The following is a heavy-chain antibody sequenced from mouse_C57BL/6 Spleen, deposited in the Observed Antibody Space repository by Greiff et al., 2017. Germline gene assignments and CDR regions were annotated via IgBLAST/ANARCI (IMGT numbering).Heavy chain of an antibody. CDR3: ARGAYYYGSSRYYFDY. CDR2: IDPSDSYT. Sequence: QVQLKQPGAELVKPGASVKLSCKASGYTFTSYWMQWVKQRPGQGLEWIGEIDPSDSYTNYNQKFKGKATLTVDTSSSTAYMQLSSLTSEDSAVYYCARGAYYYGSSRYYFDYWGQGTTLTVSS. D-gene: IGHD1-1*01. V-gene: IGHV1-50*01. J-gene: IGHJ2*01. CDR1: GYTFTSYW.